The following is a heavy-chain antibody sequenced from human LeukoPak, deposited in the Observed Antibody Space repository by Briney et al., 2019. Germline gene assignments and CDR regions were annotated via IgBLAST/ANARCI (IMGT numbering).Heavy chain of an antibody. CDR2: ISAYNGNT. Sequence: GASVKVSCKASGGTFSSYAISWVRQAPGQGLEWMGWISAYNGNTNYAQKLQGRVTMTTDTSTSTAYMELRSLRSDDTAVYYCARVVGWAGSDAFDIWGQGTMVTVSS. D-gene: IGHD6-19*01. CDR3: ARVVGWAGSDAFDI. J-gene: IGHJ3*02. V-gene: IGHV1-18*01. CDR1: GGTFSSYA.